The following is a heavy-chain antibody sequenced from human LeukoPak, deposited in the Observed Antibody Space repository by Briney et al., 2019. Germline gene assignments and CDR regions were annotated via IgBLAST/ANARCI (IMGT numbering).Heavy chain of an antibody. D-gene: IGHD1-26*01. J-gene: IGHJ4*02. CDR2: IYYSGST. Sequence: PSETLSLTCTVSGGSISSSSYYWGWLRQPRGKGLEWIGSIYYSGSTYYDPSIKSRVTISVDTSKTQFSLKLSSVTAADTAVYYCATTSGSYRETYFDYWGQGTLVTVSS. V-gene: IGHV4-39*01. CDR1: GGSISSSSYY. CDR3: ATTSGSYRETYFDY.